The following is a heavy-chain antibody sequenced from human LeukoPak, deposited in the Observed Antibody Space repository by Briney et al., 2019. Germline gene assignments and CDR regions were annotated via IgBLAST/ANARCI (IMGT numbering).Heavy chain of an antibody. D-gene: IGHD3-22*01. V-gene: IGHV3-23*01. J-gene: IGHJ4*02. CDR1: GFSFSSYA. CDR3: ARDPAFITPGSYFDY. CDR2: IRDSGGST. Sequence: GGSLRLSCAASGFSFSSYAMSWVRQAPGKGLEWVSAIRDSGGSTYYADSVKGRFTISRDNSQNTLYLQMNSLRAEDTAVYYCARDPAFITPGSYFDYWGQGTLVTVSS.